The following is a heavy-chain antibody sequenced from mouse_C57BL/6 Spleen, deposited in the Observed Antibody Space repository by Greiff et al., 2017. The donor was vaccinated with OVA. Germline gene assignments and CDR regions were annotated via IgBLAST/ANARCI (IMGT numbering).Heavy chain of an antibody. V-gene: IGHV1-80*01. D-gene: IGHD1-1*01. CDR1: GYAFSSYW. CDR3: ARVRGYYGPRYFDV. CDR2: IYPGDGDT. J-gene: IGHJ1*03. Sequence: VMLVESGAELVKPGASVKISCKASGYAFSSYWMNWVKQRPGKGLEWIGQIYPGDGDTNYNGKFKGKATLTADKSSSTAYMQLSSLTSEDSAVYFCARVRGYYGPRYFDVWGTGTTVTVSS.